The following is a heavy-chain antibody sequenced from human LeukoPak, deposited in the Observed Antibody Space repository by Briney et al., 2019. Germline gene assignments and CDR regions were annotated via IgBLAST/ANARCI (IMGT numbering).Heavy chain of an antibody. Sequence: ASVKVSCKASGYTFTSYGISWVRQAPGQGLEWMGRISAYNGNTNYAQKLQGRVTMTTDTSTSTAYMELRSLRSDDTAVYYCARSHGIAAAGNAFDIWGQGTMVTVCS. V-gene: IGHV1-18*01. CDR3: ARSHGIAAAGNAFDI. J-gene: IGHJ3*02. CDR1: GYTFTSYG. D-gene: IGHD6-13*01. CDR2: ISAYNGNT.